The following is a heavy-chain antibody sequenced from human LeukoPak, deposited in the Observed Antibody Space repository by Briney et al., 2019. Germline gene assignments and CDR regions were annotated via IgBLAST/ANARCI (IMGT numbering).Heavy chain of an antibody. CDR1: GFTFSSYN. V-gene: IGHV3-23*01. D-gene: IGHD1-26*01. J-gene: IGHJ3*02. CDR3: ARGGSYLSAFDI. CDR2: ISYDGGTT. Sequence: PGGSLRLSCAASGFTFSSYNMNWVRQAPGQGLEWVSFISYDGGTTSYSDSAKGRFTISRDNSKNTLYLQMNSLRAEDTAVYYCARGGSYLSAFDIWGQGTMVTVSS.